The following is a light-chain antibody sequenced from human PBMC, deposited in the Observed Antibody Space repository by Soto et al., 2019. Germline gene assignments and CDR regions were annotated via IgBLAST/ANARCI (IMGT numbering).Light chain of an antibody. J-gene: IGKJ2*01. V-gene: IGKV3D-7*01. CDR3: QQDYDLPPFT. CDR2: GGS. Sequence: EIGLTQSPATLYLSPGESATLSCRASQSVASIYLSWYQQKRGQAPRLLIYGGSTRATGIPARFSGSGSGTDFTLTISSLQPEDFAVYYCQQDYDLPPFTFGQGTKLEIK. CDR1: QSVASIY.